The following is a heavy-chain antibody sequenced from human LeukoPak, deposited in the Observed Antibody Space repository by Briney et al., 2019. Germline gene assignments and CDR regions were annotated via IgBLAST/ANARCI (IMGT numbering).Heavy chain of an antibody. Sequence: GGSLILSCAASGFTVSSNYMSWVRQAPGKRLVGVAVIYSCGSRYYADSVKGRFTISRDNSKNKLYLQLNSLRAEDTAVYYCAGGWEEEAFDIWGQGTMVSVSS. CDR3: AGGWEEEAFDI. J-gene: IGHJ3*02. CDR1: GFTVSSNY. D-gene: IGHD5-12*01. V-gene: IGHV3-66*01. CDR2: IYSCGSR.